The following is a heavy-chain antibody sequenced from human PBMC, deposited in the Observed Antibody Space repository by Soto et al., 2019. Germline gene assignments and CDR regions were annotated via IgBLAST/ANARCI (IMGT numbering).Heavy chain of an antibody. V-gene: IGHV3-23*01. Sequence: GGSLRLSCAASGFTFSSYAMSWVRQAPGKGLEWVSAISGSGGSTYYADSVKGRFTISRDNSKNTLYLQMNSLRAEDTAVYYFAKDSIRDCGDSSPLTGFDYWGQGTLVTVSS. D-gene: IGHD4-17*01. CDR2: ISGSGGST. CDR1: GFTFSSYA. CDR3: AKDSIRDCGDSSPLTGFDY. J-gene: IGHJ4*02.